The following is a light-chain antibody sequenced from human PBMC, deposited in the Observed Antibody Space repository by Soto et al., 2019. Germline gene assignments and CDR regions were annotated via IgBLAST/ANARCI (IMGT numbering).Light chain of an antibody. J-gene: IGLJ1*01. V-gene: IGLV3-21*04. CDR1: NIGNKR. CDR3: QVWDIMTDNYV. CDR2: YDS. Sequence: SYELTQPPSVSVAPEKTATITCGGNNIGNKRVHWYRQKPGQAPVLLISYDSDRPSGIPERFSGSNSGNTATLTISRVEAGDEADYYCQVWDIMTDNYVFGSGIKVTVL.